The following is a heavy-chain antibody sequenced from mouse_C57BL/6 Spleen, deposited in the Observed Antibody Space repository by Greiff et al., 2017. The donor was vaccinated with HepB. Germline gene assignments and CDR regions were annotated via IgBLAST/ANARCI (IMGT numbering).Heavy chain of an antibody. Sequence: LQQPGAELVKPGASVKLSCKASGYTFTSYWMQWVKQRPGQGLEWIGEIDPSDSYTNYNQKFKGKATLTVDTSSSTAYMQLSSLTSEDSAVYYCARWKDSNYPDYWGQGTTLTVSS. J-gene: IGHJ2*01. CDR1: GYTFTSYW. D-gene: IGHD2-5*01. CDR2: IDPSDSYT. CDR3: ARWKDSNYPDY. V-gene: IGHV1-50*01.